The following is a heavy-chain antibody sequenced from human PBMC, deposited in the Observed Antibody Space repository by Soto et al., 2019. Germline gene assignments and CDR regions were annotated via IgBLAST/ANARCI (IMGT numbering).Heavy chain of an antibody. CDR2: ISFDASNE. CDR3: AKSHPIFGVVISRDYYYRMDV. Sequence: QVQLVESGGGVVQPGRSLRLSCAASGFTFSNYAMHWVRQALGKGLEWVAVISFDASNENYADSVKGRFTISRDNSKNTLYLQMISLRAEDTTVYFCAKSHPIFGVVISRDYYYRMDVWGQGTTVTVSS. J-gene: IGHJ6*02. V-gene: IGHV3-30-3*02. CDR1: GFTFSNYA. D-gene: IGHD3-3*01.